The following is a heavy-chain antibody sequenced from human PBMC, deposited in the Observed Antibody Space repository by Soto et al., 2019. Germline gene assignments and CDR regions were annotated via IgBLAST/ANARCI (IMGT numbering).Heavy chain of an antibody. CDR2: IIPIFGTA. D-gene: IGHD6-13*01. CDR1: GGTFSSYA. J-gene: IGHJ6*02. CDR3: ASSQMGIAASSAVAGPGGYYYYGMDV. Sequence: QVQLVQSGAEVKKPGSSVKVSCKASGGTFSSYAISWVRQAPGQGLEWMGGIIPIFGTANYAQKFQGRVTITADESTSTAYMELSSLRSEDTALYYCASSQMGIAASSAVAGPGGYYYYGMDVWGQGTTVTVSS. V-gene: IGHV1-69*01.